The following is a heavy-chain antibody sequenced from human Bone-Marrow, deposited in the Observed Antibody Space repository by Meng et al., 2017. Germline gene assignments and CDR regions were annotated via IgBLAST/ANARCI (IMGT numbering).Heavy chain of an antibody. CDR1: GYTLTGLS. CDR2: FDPEDGET. J-gene: IGHJ4*02. CDR3: TIDRFAY. Sequence: ASVKVSCKISGYTLTGLSVHWVRQAPGKGLDWMGGFDPEDGETLYAQKLQGRVTLTEDTSTDTAYMELTSLTSEDTAVYYCTIDRFAYWGQGTLVTVSS. V-gene: IGHV1-24*01.